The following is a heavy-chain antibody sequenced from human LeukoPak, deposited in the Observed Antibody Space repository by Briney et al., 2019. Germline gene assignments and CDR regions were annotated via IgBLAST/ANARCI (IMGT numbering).Heavy chain of an antibody. V-gene: IGHV3-21*06. CDR1: GFTFSTYS. CDR3: ARVAEAAAFDS. J-gene: IGHJ4*02. Sequence: GSLRLSCAASGFTFSTYSMNWVRQAPGKGLEWVSSISSNSRYIYYADSMRGRFTISRDNAKNSLYLQMNSLKPEDTAVYYCARVAEAAAFDSWGQGTLVTVSS. CDR2: ISSNSRYI. D-gene: IGHD6-13*01.